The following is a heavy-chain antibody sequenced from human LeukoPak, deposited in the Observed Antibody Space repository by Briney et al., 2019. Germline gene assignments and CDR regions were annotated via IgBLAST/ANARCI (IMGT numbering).Heavy chain of an antibody. CDR3: ARDPAPEWLAYYFDY. J-gene: IGHJ4*02. D-gene: IGHD6-19*01. CDR2: ISYDGSNK. CDR1: GFTFRSYA. Sequence: GGSLRLSCAASGFTFRSYAMHWVRQAPGKGLEWVAVISYDGSNKYYADSVKGRFTISRDNSKNTLYLQMNSLRAEDTAVYYCARDPAPEWLAYYFDYWGQGTLVTVSS. V-gene: IGHV3-30-3*01.